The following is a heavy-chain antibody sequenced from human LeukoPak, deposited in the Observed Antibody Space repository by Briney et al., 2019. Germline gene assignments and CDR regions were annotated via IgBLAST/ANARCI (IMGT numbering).Heavy chain of an antibody. CDR2: IYYTGTT. V-gene: IGHV4-39*01. CDR3: ARVAAGHFDY. Sequence: WVRQPPGKGLEWIGIIYYTGTTYYNPSLKSRVTISVDASKNQFSLKLSFVTAADTAVYYCARVAAGHFDYWGQGTLVTVSS. D-gene: IGHD6-25*01. J-gene: IGHJ4*02.